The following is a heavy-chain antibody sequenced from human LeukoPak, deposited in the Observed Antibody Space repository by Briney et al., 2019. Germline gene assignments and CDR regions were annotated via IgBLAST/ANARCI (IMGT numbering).Heavy chain of an antibody. J-gene: IGHJ6*03. Sequence: GGSLRLSCAASGFTFNSYWMSWVRQAPGKGLEWVANIKQDGSEKYYVDSVKGRFTISRDNAKNSLFLQMNSLRAEDTAVYYCARVLRYCSGGNCYSGGLGYMDVWGKGTTVTISS. CDR1: GFTFNSYW. CDR3: ARVLRYCSGGNCYSGGLGYMDV. V-gene: IGHV3-7*03. CDR2: IKQDGSEK. D-gene: IGHD2-15*01.